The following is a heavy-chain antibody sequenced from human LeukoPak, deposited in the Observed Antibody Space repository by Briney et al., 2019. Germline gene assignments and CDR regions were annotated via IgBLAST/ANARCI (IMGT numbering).Heavy chain of an antibody. CDR1: GFTFSDYA. CDR3: AKEGDYYDSSGYYPLYNWFDP. CDR2: ISGSGGST. D-gene: IGHD3-22*01. V-gene: IGHV3-23*01. Sequence: PGGSLRLSCAASGFTFSDYAMSWVRQAPGKGLEWVSAISGSGGSTYYADSVKGRFTISRDNSKNTLYLQMNSLRAEDTAVYYCAKEGDYYDSSGYYPLYNWFDPWGQGTLVTVSS. J-gene: IGHJ5*02.